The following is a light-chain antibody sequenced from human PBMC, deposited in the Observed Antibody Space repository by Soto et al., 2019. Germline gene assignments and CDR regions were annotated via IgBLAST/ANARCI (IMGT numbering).Light chain of an antibody. CDR3: QQYNNWPRT. CDR2: GAS. CDR1: QSISSN. V-gene: IGKV3-15*01. Sequence: EIVMAQSPAVLSVFPLGRCPLCFRANQSISSNLAWYQQKPGQAPRLLIYGASTRATGIPARFSGSGSGTEFTLAISSLQSEDFAVYYCQQYNNWPRTFGQGTKVDIK. J-gene: IGKJ1*01.